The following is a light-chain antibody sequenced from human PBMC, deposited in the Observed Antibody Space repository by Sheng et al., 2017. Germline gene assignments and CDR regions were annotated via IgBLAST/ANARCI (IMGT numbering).Light chain of an antibody. J-gene: IGLJ1*01. CDR3: QAWDSSTGEYV. Sequence: SYELTQPPSVSVSPGQTASITCSGDKLGDKYACWYQQKPGQSPVLVIYQDSKRPSGIPERFSGSNSGNTATLTISATQAMDEADYYCQAWDSSTGEYVFGTGTKVTVL. CDR2: QDS. V-gene: IGLV3-1*01. CDR1: KLGDKY.